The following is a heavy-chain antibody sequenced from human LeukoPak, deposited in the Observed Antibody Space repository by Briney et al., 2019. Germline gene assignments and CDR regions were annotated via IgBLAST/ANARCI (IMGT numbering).Heavy chain of an antibody. J-gene: IGHJ4*02. CDR2: ISGSGGNT. V-gene: IGHV3-23*01. D-gene: IGHD2-15*01. Sequence: GGSLRLSCAASGFTFSNYAMSWVRQAPGKGLEWVSSISGSGGNTYYADSVKGRFTISRDNAKNSLYLQMNSLRDEDTAVYYCARVHSGRFDYWGQGTLVTVSS. CDR1: GFTFSNYA. CDR3: ARVHSGRFDY.